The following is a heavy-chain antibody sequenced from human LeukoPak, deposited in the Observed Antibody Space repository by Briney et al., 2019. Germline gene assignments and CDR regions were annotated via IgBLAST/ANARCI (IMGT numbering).Heavy chain of an antibody. J-gene: IGHJ5*02. V-gene: IGHV4-31*03. Sequence: QPSQTLSLTCTVSGVSISSGGYYWSWIRQHPGKGLEWIGYIYYSGSTYYNPSLKSRVTISVDTSKNQFSLKLSSVTAADTAVYYCARVGTRGFGELLSGLRNWFDPWGQGTLVTVSS. D-gene: IGHD3-10*01. CDR2: IYYSGST. CDR1: GVSISSGGYY. CDR3: ARVGTRGFGELLSGLRNWFDP.